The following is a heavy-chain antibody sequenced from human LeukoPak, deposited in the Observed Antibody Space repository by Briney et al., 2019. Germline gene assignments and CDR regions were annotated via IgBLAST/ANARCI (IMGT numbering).Heavy chain of an antibody. D-gene: IGHD3-22*01. CDR2: ISAYNGNT. CDR3: ARDDTPTYYYDSSGYFPPGPYYYYGMDV. CDR1: GYTFTSYG. V-gene: IGHV1-18*01. Sequence: ASVKVSCKASGYTFTSYGISWVRQAPGQGLEWMGWISAYNGNTNYAQKLQGRVTMTTDTSTSTAYMELRSLRSDDTAVYYCARDDTPTYYYDSSGYFPPGPYYYYGMDVWGQGTTVTVSS. J-gene: IGHJ6*02.